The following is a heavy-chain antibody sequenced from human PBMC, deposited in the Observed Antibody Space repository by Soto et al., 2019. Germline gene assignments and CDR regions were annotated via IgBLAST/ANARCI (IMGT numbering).Heavy chain of an antibody. D-gene: IGHD6-19*01. Sequence: SVKVSCKASGYTFTSYGISWVRQAPGQGLEWMGWISAYNGNTNYAQKLQGRVTMTTDTSTSTAYMELRSLRSDDTAVYYCARDLEEAVAADWYWFDPWGQGTLVTVSS. CDR3: ARDLEEAVAADWYWFDP. J-gene: IGHJ5*02. CDR1: GYTFTSYG. CDR2: ISAYNGNT. V-gene: IGHV1-18*01.